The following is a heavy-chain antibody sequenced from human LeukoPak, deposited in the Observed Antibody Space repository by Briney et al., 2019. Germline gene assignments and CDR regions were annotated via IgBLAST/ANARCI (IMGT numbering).Heavy chain of an antibody. CDR2: ISGSGGST. J-gene: IGHJ4*02. V-gene: IGHV3-23*01. Sequence: PGGSLRLSCAASGFTFSSYAMSWVCQAPGKGLEWASAISGSGGSTYYADSVKGRFTIPRDNSKNTLYLQMNSLRAEDTAVYYCAKAVLPGWSKGIDYWGQGTLVTVSS. CDR3: AKAVLPGWSKGIDY. CDR1: GFTFSSYA. D-gene: IGHD2-15*01.